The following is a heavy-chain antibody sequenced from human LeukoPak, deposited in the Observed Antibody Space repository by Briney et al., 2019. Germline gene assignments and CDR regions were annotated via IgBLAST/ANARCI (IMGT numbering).Heavy chain of an antibody. CDR3: ARVRAFYPNDAFDI. J-gene: IGHJ3*02. CDR2: INRDGSST. Sequence: PGGSLRLSCAASGFTFSSYWMHWVRQAPGKDLMWVSHINRDGSSTSYADSVKGRFTISRDNAKNTLYLQMNSLRAEDAAVYYCARVRAFYPNDAFDIWGQGTMVTVSS. D-gene: IGHD2/OR15-2a*01. CDR1: GFTFSSYW. V-gene: IGHV3-74*01.